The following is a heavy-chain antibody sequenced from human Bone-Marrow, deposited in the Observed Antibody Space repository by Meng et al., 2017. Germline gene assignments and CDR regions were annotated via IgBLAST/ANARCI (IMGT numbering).Heavy chain of an antibody. Sequence: GESLKISCTASGFTFGDYAMSWFRQAPGKGLEWVGFIRSKAYGGTTEYAASVKGRFTISRDDSKSIAYLQMNSLKTEDTAVYYCTRVTVYCSSTSCYFDAFDIWGQGTMVTVSS. D-gene: IGHD2-2*01. J-gene: IGHJ3*02. CDR1: GFTFGDYA. V-gene: IGHV3-49*03. CDR3: TRVTVYCSSTSCYFDAFDI. CDR2: IRSKAYGGTT.